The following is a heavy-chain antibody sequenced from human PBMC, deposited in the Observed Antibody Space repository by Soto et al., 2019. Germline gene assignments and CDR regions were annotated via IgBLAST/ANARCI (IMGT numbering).Heavy chain of an antibody. J-gene: IGHJ4*02. D-gene: IGHD5-18*01. V-gene: IGHV1-69*04. CDR3: ARGVRGYSYGLFDY. CDR2: IIPILGIA. Sequence: ASVKVSCKASGYTFTSYGISWVRQAPGQGLEWMGRIIPILGIANYAQKFQGRVTITADKSTSTAYMELSSLRSEDTAVYYCARGVRGYSYGLFDYWGQGTLVTVSS. CDR1: GYTFTSYG.